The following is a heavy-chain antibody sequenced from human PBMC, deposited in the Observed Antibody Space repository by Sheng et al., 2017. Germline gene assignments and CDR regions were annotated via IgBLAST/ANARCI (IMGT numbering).Heavy chain of an antibody. D-gene: IGHD3-16*01. V-gene: IGHV3-23*01. CDR3: AKDWHLGGGSRGFFDC. Sequence: EVQLLESGGGLVQPGGSLRLSCAASGFTFSNYAMDWLRQAPGEGLEWVATLSGGGDITYYADSVKGRFTISRDNSKNTLHLQMNSLRAEDTAVYYCAKDWHLGGGSRGFFDCWGQGTLVTVSS. CDR1: GFTFSNYA. CDR2: LSGGGDIT. J-gene: IGHJ4*02.